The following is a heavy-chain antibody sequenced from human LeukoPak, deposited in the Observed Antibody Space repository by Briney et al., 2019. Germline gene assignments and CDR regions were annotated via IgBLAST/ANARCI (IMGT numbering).Heavy chain of an antibody. CDR2: IYYSGST. CDR1: GGSISSSSYY. D-gene: IGHD3-22*01. V-gene: IGHV4-61*01. J-gene: IGHJ3*02. Sequence: SETLSLTCTVSGGSISSSSYYWGWIRQPPGKGLEWIGYIYYSGSTNYNPSLKSRVTISVDTSKNQFSLKLSSVTAADTAVYYCAREFTYYYDSSGYYGAFDIWGQGTMVTVSS. CDR3: AREFTYYYDSSGYYGAFDI.